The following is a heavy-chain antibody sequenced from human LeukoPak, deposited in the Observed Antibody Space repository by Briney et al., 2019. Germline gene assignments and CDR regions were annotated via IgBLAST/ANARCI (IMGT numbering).Heavy chain of an antibody. J-gene: IGHJ5*02. CDR3: ARGGDLYDFWSGYYNP. D-gene: IGHD3-3*01. CDR1: GYTFTSYD. V-gene: IGHV1-8*03. CDR2: MNPNSGNT. Sequence: ASVKVSCKASGYTFTSYDINWVRQATGQGLEWMGWMNPNSGNTGYAQKFQGRVTITRNTSISTAYMELSSLRSEDPAVYYCARGGDLYDFWSGYYNPWGQGTLVTVSS.